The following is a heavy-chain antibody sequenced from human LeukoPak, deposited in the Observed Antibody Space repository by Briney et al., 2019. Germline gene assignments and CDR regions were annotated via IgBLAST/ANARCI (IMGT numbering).Heavy chain of an antibody. J-gene: IGHJ5*02. Sequence: SETLSLTCTVSHVXISTYYCSWIRQPPGKGLEWRGYIHYSGSTNYNPSLKSRVTISVDTSKKQLSLVLRSVTAADTAVYYCARDIYGSGHGWFDTWGQGRLVTVSS. V-gene: IGHV4-59*01. CDR3: ARDIYGSGHGWFDT. D-gene: IGHD3-10*01. CDR2: IHYSGST. CDR1: HVXISTYY.